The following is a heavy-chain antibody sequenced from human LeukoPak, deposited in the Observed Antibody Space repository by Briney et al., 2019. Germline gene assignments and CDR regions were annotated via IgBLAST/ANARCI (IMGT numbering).Heavy chain of an antibody. D-gene: IGHD3-10*01. Sequence: ASVTVSCKASGYTFTSYGISWVRQAPGQGLEWMGWISAYNGNTNYAQKLQGRVTMTTDTSTSTAYMELRSLRSDDTAVYYCARGRTHYYGSGSYPGWGYYYYYMDVWGKGTTVTVSS. V-gene: IGHV1-18*01. CDR2: ISAYNGNT. CDR3: ARGRTHYYGSGSYPGWGYYYYYMDV. J-gene: IGHJ6*03. CDR1: GYTFTSYG.